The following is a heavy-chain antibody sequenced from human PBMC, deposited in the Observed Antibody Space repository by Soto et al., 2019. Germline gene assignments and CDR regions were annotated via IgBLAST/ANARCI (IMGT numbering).Heavy chain of an antibody. V-gene: IGHV3-33*01. Sequence: QVQLVESGGGVVQPERSLRLSCAASGFTFSRQAMHWVRQAPGRGLEWVAVIWSHGIDKYYADSVKGRFTISRDNSKHTVYLQMNSLRGEDTAVYYCATGFLGLCTGGNCPLDYWGQGTLVTVSS. CDR1: GFTFSRQA. CDR2: IWSHGIDK. D-gene: IGHD2-15*01. CDR3: ATGFLGLCTGGNCPLDY. J-gene: IGHJ4*02.